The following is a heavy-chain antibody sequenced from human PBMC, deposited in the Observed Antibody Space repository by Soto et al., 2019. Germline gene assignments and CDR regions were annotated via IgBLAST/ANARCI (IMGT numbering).Heavy chain of an antibody. V-gene: IGHV3-11*01. CDR2: ISTSARII. D-gene: IGHD4-4*01. Sequence: QVQLVESGGALVKPGGSLRLSCAASGFTFSDYFMTWIRQAPGEGLEWVAYISTSARIINYADSVKGRFTISRDNAKNSLYLQMNSLRGEDTAVYFWAREYSAYHYHVEFWGQGTAGTVSS. CDR3: AREYSAYHYHVEF. CDR1: GFTFSDYF. J-gene: IGHJ4*02.